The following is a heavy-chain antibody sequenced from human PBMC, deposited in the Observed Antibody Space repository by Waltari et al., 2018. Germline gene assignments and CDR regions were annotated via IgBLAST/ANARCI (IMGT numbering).Heavy chain of an antibody. D-gene: IGHD2-2*01. J-gene: IGHJ4*02. Sequence: EVQLLESGGGLVQPGGSLRLSCAASGFTFSSYAMSWVRQAPGKGLEWVSVIYSGGSTYYADSVKGRFTISRDNSKNTLYLQMNSLRAEDTAVYYCAKLGVPAAIFDYWGQGTLVTVSS. V-gene: IGHV3-23*03. CDR2: IYSGGST. CDR3: AKLGVPAAIFDY. CDR1: GFTFSSYA.